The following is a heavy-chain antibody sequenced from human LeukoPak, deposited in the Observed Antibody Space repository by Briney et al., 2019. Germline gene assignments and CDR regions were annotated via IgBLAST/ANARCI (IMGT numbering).Heavy chain of an antibody. D-gene: IGHD3-16*01. J-gene: IGHJ4*01. V-gene: IGHV3-11*03. CDR1: GFSFSDFF. CDR3: ARLVITLGGVYYFDY. CDR2: INDSGSYT. Sequence: PGGSLRRSCAASGFSFSDFFMTWIRQAPGRGLEWLSYINDSGSYTNYADSVQGRFISARDSATNSLYLYMNTLRAEDTAVYFCARLVITLGGVYYFDYCGHRDLVSVSS.